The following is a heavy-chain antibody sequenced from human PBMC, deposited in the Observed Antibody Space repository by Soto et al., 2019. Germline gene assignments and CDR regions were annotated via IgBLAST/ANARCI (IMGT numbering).Heavy chain of an antibody. V-gene: IGHV1-69*14. Sequence: QVQLVQSGAEVKKPGSSVKVSCKASGGTFNSYAISWVRQAPGQGLEWMGGIIPIFGTADYAQKFQGRITIPAKNSTTTANMELSSLRSENTAVYYVASHGGQAKRYYHYGRDVWGQGTTVTVSS. J-gene: IGHJ6*02. CDR1: GGTFNSYA. CDR3: ASHGGQAKRYYHYGRDV. CDR2: IIPIFGTA. D-gene: IGHD3-10*01.